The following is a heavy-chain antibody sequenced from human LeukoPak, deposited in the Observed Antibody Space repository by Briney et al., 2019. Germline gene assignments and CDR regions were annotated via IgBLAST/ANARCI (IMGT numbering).Heavy chain of an antibody. CDR2: IYSGGST. V-gene: IGHV3-53*01. CDR3: ANTFYYDSSGYY. D-gene: IGHD3-22*01. Sequence: PGGSLRLSCAASGFTVSSNYMSWVRQAPGKGLEWVSVIYSGGSTYYADSVKGRFTISRDNSKNTLYLQMNSLRAEDTAVYYCANTFYYDSSGYYWGQGTLVTVSS. J-gene: IGHJ4*02. CDR1: GFTVSSNY.